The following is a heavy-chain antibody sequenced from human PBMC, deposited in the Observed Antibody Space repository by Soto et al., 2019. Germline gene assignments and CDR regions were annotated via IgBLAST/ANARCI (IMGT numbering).Heavy chain of an antibody. Sequence: PSETLSLTCTVSGGSISSGGYYWSWIRQHPGKGLEWIGYIYYSGSTYYNPSLKSRVTISVDTSKNQFSLKLSSVTAADTAVYYCVGAPRIQLWLAYWGQGTLVTVSS. J-gene: IGHJ4*02. CDR2: IYYSGST. V-gene: IGHV4-31*03. CDR3: VGAPRIQLWLAY. D-gene: IGHD5-18*01. CDR1: GGSISSGGYY.